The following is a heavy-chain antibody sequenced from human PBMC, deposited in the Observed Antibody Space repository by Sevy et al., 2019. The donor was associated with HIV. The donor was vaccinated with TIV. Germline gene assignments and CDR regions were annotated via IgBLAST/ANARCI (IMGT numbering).Heavy chain of an antibody. V-gene: IGHV3-72*01. CDR3: ATHAGIAAAGRVFDY. CDR1: GFTFSDHY. J-gene: IGHJ4*02. CDR2: TRNKADGYTT. Sequence: GGSLRLTCVASGFTFSDHYMEWVRQAPGKGLEWVGRTRNKADGYTTEYAASVKGRFTISRDESKNSLYVQMNGLKAEDTAVYYCATHAGIAAAGRVFDYWGQGILVTVSS. D-gene: IGHD6-13*01.